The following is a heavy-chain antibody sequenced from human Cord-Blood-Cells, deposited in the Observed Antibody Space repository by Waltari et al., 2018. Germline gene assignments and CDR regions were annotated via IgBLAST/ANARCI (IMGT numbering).Heavy chain of an antibody. D-gene: IGHD3-10*01. CDR2: IYYSEST. CDR3: ASSFGSGSYYWYFDL. Sequence: QLQLQESGPGLVKPSETLSLTCTVSGGSISSISYSWAWIGQPPGKGLEWIGSIYYSESTYYNPSLKSRVTISVDTSKTQFSLKLSSVTAADTAVYYCASSFGSGSYYWYFDLWGRGTLVTVSS. V-gene: IGHV4-39*01. CDR1: GGSISSISYS. J-gene: IGHJ2*01.